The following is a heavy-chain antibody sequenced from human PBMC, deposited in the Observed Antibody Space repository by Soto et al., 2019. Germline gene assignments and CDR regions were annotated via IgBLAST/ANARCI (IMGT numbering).Heavy chain of an antibody. CDR1: GGSNSGYY. J-gene: IGHJ4*02. CDR2: MHSSGYI. CDR3: ASLGGTIDY. D-gene: IGHD1-26*01. V-gene: IGHV4-4*07. Sequence: SETLSLTCTVSGGSNSGYYWNWIRQPAGKGLEWIGRMHSSGYINYNSSLRSRVSMSVNASKSQISLKLTSVTAADTAVYYCASLGGTIDYWGQGTLVTVSS.